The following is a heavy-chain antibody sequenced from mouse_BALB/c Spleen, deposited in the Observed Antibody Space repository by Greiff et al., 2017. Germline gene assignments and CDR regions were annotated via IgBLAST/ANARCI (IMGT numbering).Heavy chain of an antibody. J-gene: IGHJ4*01. CDR2: ISSGSSTI. Sequence: DVMLVESGGGLVQPGGSRKLSCAASGFTFSSFGMHWVRQAPEKGLEWVAYISSGSSTIYYADTVKGRFTISRDNPKNTLFLQMTSLRSEDTAMYYCASYDYDAMDYWGQGTSVTVSS. CDR3: ASYDYDAMDY. CDR1: GFTFSSFG. V-gene: IGHV5-17*02.